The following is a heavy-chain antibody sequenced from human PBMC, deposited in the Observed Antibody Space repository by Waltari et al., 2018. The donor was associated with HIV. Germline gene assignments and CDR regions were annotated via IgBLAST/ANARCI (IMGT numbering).Heavy chain of an antibody. V-gene: IGHV4-39*01. CDR1: GGSIASSDSF. D-gene: IGHD6-19*01. J-gene: IGHJ1*01. Sequence: QVQLQESGPGFVKPSETLSLICNVSGGSIASSDSFWGWIRQSPEMNLEWVGSALYTRRPDLFTGQFFAKSSLKSRVALAVDTSKNQVSLRLTSVTAADTGLYYCVRHAAEFRPDFGWILAGVFEPWGLGTQVIVS. CDR2: ALYTRRPDLFTGQF. CDR3: VRHAAEFRPDFGWILAGVFEP.